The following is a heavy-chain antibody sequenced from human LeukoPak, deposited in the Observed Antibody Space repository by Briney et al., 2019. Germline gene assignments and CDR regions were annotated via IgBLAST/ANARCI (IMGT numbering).Heavy chain of an antibody. CDR3: AREGGLFRRFLEWAP. D-gene: IGHD3-3*01. V-gene: IGHV4-34*01. J-gene: IGHJ5*02. CDR1: GGSFSGYY. CDR2: IYHSGST. Sequence: SETLSLTCAVYGGSFSGYYWSWIRQPPGKGLEWIGSIYHSGSTYYNPSLKSRVTISVDTSKNQFSLRLSSVTAADTAVYYCAREGGLFRRFLEWAPWGQGTLVTVSS.